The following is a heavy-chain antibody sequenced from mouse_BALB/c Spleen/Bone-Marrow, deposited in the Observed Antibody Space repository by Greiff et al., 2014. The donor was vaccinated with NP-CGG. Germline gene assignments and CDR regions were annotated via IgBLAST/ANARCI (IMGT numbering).Heavy chain of an antibody. J-gene: IGHJ4*01. Sequence: VQLKESGPELVKPGASVKMSCKASGYTFTSYYIHWVKQRPGQGLEWIGWIYPGDGSTKYNEKFKGKTTLTADKSSSTAYMLLSSLTAEDSAIYFCARGGGMDYWGQGTSVTVSS. CDR3: ARGGGMDY. CDR2: IYPGDGST. V-gene: IGHV1S56*01. CDR1: GYTFTSYY.